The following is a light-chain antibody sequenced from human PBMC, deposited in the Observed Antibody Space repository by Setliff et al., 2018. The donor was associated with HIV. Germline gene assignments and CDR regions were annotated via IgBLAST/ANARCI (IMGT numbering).Light chain of an antibody. CDR1: QSISSW. Sequence: DIQMTQSPSTLSASVGDRVTITCRASQSISSWLAWYQQKPGKAPKLLIYKASSLKSGVPSSFSGSGSGTEFTLTISSLQPDDFATYYCQQYYSYSPLTFGGGTKVDIK. J-gene: IGKJ4*01. V-gene: IGKV1-5*03. CDR3: QQYYSYSPLT. CDR2: KAS.